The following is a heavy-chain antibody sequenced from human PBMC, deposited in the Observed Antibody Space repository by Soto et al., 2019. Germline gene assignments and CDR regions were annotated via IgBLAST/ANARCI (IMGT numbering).Heavy chain of an antibody. Sequence: PGGSLRLSCAASGFIFSRYAMTWVRQAPGKGLEWVSAITGGGFSTYYTDSVKGRFTISRDDSNNMVYLQMNSLKIEDTAAYYCTTDSYSTIIIVRFDYWGHGTLVTVSS. V-gene: IGHV3-23*01. CDR2: ITGGGFST. J-gene: IGHJ4*01. D-gene: IGHD3-22*01. CDR3: TTDSYSTIIIVRFDY. CDR1: GFIFSRYA.